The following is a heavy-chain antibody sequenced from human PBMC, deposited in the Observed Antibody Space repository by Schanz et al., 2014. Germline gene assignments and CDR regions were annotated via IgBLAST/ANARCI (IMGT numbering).Heavy chain of an antibody. V-gene: IGHV3-11*03. D-gene: IGHD2-8*02. J-gene: IGHJ4*02. CDR3: AKTLFPGGTQTFGN. CDR2: INTGSNYI. CDR1: GFSFSDYY. Sequence: PGGSLRLSCAASGFSFSDYYMSWIRQAPGKGLEWISFINTGSNYINYADSVKGRFTISRDNTKNSLFLQLNSLRADDTAVYYCAKTLFPGGTQTFGNWGRGTLVTVSP.